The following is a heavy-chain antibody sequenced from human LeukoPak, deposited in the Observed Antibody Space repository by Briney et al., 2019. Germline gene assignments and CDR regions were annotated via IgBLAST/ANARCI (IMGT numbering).Heavy chain of an antibody. D-gene: IGHD1-14*01. J-gene: IGHJ4*02. Sequence: PGGSLRLSCAASGFTVTSNYTSWVRQAPGKGLEWVSAISGSGGNTYYADSVKGRFTISRDNSKNTLYLQMNSLRAEDTALYYCAKPAKTDYADYWGQGTLVTVSS. CDR2: ISGSGGNT. CDR3: AKPAKTDYADY. V-gene: IGHV3-23*01. CDR1: GFTVTSNY.